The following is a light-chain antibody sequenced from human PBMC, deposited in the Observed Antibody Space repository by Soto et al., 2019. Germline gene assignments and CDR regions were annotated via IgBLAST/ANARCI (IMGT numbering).Light chain of an antibody. V-gene: IGKV3-20*01. CDR2: GAS. CDR1: QSVSSRS. Sequence: EIVLTQSPGTLSLSPGERATLSCRAIQSVSSRSLAWYQQKPGQAPRLLIQGASSRATGIPDRFSGRGSGTDLTLTISKLEPEYFAMYYCQQYGSSPHTFGEGTKVEIK. CDR3: QQYGSSPHT. J-gene: IGKJ4*01.